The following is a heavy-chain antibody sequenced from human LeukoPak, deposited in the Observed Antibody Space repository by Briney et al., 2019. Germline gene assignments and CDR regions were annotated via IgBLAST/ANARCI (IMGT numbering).Heavy chain of an antibody. Sequence: GGSLRLSCAASGLTVSSNYMTWVRQAPGKGLEWVSAISGSGGSTYYADSVKGRFTISRDNSKNTLYLQMNSLRAEDTAVYYCAKGGLTGDLGYWGQGTLVTVSS. V-gene: IGHV3-23*01. CDR3: AKGGLTGDLGY. CDR1: GLTVSSNY. D-gene: IGHD7-27*01. J-gene: IGHJ4*02. CDR2: ISGSGGST.